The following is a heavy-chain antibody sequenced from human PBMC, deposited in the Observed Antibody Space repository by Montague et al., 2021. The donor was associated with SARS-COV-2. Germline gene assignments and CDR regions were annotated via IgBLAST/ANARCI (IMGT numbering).Heavy chain of an antibody. V-gene: IGHV3-48*03. D-gene: IGHD6-13*01. J-gene: IGHJ6*03. CDR1: GFTFSSYE. CDR3: SRVRAAAGTLILYYYYMDF. Sequence: SLRLCAASGFTFSSYEMNWVRQAPGKGLEWVSYITSSGSIIYYADSVMGRFTISRDNAKNLLYLQKNSLRAEDTAVYYCSRVRAAAGTLILYYYYMDFWGKGTTVTVSS. CDR2: ITSSGSII.